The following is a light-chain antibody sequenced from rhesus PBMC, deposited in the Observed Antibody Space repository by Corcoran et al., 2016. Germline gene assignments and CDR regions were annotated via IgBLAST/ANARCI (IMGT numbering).Light chain of an antibody. Sequence: DIQMTQSPSSVSASVGDRVAITCRASQDIRTYLAWYQQKPGKAPRLLVYYATTLQSGVPSRFSGSGYGTEFTLTISGLQPEDCSTYYCQQYNDLVTFGGGTKVEIK. CDR3: QQYNDLVT. V-gene: IGKV1-25*01. CDR2: YAT. CDR1: QDIRTY. J-gene: IGKJ4*01.